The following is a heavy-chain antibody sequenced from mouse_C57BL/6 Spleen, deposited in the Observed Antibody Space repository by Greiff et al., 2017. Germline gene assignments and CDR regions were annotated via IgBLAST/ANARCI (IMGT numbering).Heavy chain of an antibody. J-gene: IGHJ4*01. D-gene: IGHD1-1*01. CDR3: VRQSGSSYYAMDY. CDR1: GFSFNTYA. CDR2: IRSKSNNYAT. V-gene: IGHV10-1*01. Sequence: EVHLVESGGGLVQPKGSLKLSCAASGFSFNTYAMNWVRQAPGKGLEWVARIRSKSNNYATYYADSVKDRFTISRDDSESMLYLQMNNLKTEDTAMYYCVRQSGSSYYAMDYWGQGTSVTVSS.